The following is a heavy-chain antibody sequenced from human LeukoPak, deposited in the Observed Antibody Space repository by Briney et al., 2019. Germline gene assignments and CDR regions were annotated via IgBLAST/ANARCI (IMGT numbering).Heavy chain of an antibody. CDR3: ARGNYYGSGRLSNWFDP. CDR1: GYTFTGYY. CDR2: INPNSGGT. D-gene: IGHD3-10*01. Sequence: GASVKVSCKASGYTFTGYYMHWVRQAPGQGLEWMEWINPNSGGTNYAQKFQGRVTMTRDTSISTAYMELSRLRSDDTAVYYCARGNYYGSGRLSNWFDPWGQGTLVTVSS. V-gene: IGHV1-2*02. J-gene: IGHJ5*02.